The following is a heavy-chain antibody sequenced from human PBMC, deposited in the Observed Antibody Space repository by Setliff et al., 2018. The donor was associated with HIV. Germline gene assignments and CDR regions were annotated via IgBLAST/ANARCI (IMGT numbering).Heavy chain of an antibody. CDR1: GGSIDNNKYY. Sequence: SETLSLTCSVSGGSIDNNKYYWTWIRQPPGKGLEWTGSIYHTGRTYYNRSLESRLTISIDTSKNQFSLKLPSVTAADTAMYYYASRIYYYDESRVLREEGFVPWGQGTLVTVSS. J-gene: IGHJ5*02. V-gene: IGHV4-39*01. D-gene: IGHD3-22*01. CDR3: ASRIYYYDESRVLREEGFVP. CDR2: IYHTGRT.